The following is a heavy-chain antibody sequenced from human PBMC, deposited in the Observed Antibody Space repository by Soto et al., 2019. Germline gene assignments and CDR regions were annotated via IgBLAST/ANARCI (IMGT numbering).Heavy chain of an antibody. D-gene: IGHD7-27*01. CDR2: ISGSGDSP. Sequence: GGSLRLSCAASGFIFRSYGMSWVRQAPGKGLEWVSAISGSGDSPYYADSVKGRFTVSRDNSKNTLYLQMTSLRAEDTAVYYCAQAPWGYWYFDLWGRGTLVTVSS. V-gene: IGHV3-23*01. J-gene: IGHJ2*01. CDR1: GFIFRSYG. CDR3: AQAPWGYWYFDL.